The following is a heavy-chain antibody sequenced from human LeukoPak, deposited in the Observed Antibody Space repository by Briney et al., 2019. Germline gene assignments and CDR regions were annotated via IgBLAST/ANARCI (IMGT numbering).Heavy chain of an antibody. CDR1: AGSTRGYY. D-gene: IGHD4-11*01. Sequence: SETLSLTCIVSAGSTRGYYWSWIRQPPGKGLEWIGYIYYSGSTSYNPSLKSRVTISVDTSKNQFSLKLNSVTAADTAVYYCARGASNYGSFWFDPWGQGTLVTVSS. CDR3: ARGASNYGSFWFDP. V-gene: IGHV4-59*12. CDR2: IYYSGST. J-gene: IGHJ5*02.